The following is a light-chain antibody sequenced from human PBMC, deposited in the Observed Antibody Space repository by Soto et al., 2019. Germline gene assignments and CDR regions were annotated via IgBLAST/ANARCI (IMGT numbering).Light chain of an antibody. Sequence: QSALTQPASVSGSPGQSITIYCTGTSSDVGAYTYVSWYQQHPGKAPKLMIFEVSDRPSGVSDRLSGSKSGNTASLTISGLQAEDEADYYCSSYTTSNTLVFGGGTKLTVL. CDR3: SSYTTSNTLV. CDR2: EVS. J-gene: IGLJ2*01. V-gene: IGLV2-14*01. CDR1: SSDVGAYTY.